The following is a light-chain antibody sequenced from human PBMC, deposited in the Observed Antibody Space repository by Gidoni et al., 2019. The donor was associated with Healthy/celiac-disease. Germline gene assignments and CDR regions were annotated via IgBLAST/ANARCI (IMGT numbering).Light chain of an antibody. CDR2: GKN. CDR1: IVRSYY. CDR3: NSRDSSCNHAVV. V-gene: IGLV3-19*01. Sequence: SSELTQDLGVSVAWGQTVRLTFQGDIVRSYYASWYQTKPGQAPVLVIYGKNNLPSWIPDRFSGSSSGNTASLTITGAQAEDEADYYCNSRDSSCNHAVVFGGGTKLTVL. J-gene: IGLJ2*01.